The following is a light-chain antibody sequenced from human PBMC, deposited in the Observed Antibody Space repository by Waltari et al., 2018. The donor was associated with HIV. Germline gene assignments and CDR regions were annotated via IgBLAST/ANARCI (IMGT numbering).Light chain of an antibody. J-gene: IGLJ3*02. Sequence: SYELTQPPSVSVSPGQTARITCSGDALPKKYAYCYQQKSGQAPVLMIYKDSERPSGIPERFSASSSGTTVTLTISGVQAEDEADYYCQSADSSNTWVFGGGTKLTVL. CDR2: KDS. CDR3: QSADSSNTWV. CDR1: ALPKKY. V-gene: IGLV3-25*03.